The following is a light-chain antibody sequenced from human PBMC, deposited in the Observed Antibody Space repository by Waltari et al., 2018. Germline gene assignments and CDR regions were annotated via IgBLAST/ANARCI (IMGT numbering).Light chain of an antibody. J-gene: IGLJ2*01. Sequence: YELSQPPSVSVSPGQTATITCPGDKSDKKFVHWYQQRPGQPPLLVIYKDVDRPSGIPARFSGTNSGNTATLTISGTQVMAEADYYCQAWDVAIVVFGGGTKLTVL. CDR1: KSDKKF. CDR2: KDV. CDR3: QAWDVAIVV. V-gene: IGLV3-1*01.